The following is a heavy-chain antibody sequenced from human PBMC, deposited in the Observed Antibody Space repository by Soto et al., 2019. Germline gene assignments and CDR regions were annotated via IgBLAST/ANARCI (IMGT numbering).Heavy chain of an antibody. J-gene: IGHJ5*02. CDR3: VFYDVLTGYDH. Sequence: LRLSCAGSGFIFRNYGMSWVRQAPGKGLEWVSAISGDGTGTYYADSVKGRFAISRDNSRNTLYLQMSSLRAEDTALYYCVFYDVLTGYDHWGQGTLVTVSS. V-gene: IGHV3-23*01. CDR1: GFIFRNYG. D-gene: IGHD3-9*01. CDR2: ISGDGTGT.